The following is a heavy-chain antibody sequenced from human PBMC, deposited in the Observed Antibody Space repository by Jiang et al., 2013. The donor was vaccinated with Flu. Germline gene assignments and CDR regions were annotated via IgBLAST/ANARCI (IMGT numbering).Heavy chain of an antibody. CDR1: GFTFDDYA. CDR2: ISWNSGSI. Sequence: VQLVESGGGLVQPGRSLRLSCAASGFTFDDYAMHWVRQAPGKGLEWVSGISWNSGSIGYADSVKGRFTISRDNAKNSLYLQMNSLRAEDTALYYCAKGKEYYYDSSGYLDWGQGTLVTVSS. D-gene: IGHD3-22*01. J-gene: IGHJ4*02. CDR3: AKGKEYYYDSSGYLD. V-gene: IGHV3-9*01.